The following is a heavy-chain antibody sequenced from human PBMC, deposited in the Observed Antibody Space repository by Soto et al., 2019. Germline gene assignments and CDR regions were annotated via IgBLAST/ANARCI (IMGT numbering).Heavy chain of an antibody. V-gene: IGHV1-18*04. CDR3: ARDGERDTGLNFYYYLHGMDA. Sequence: GASVKVSCKASGYTFTTYGISWVRQAPGQGLEWMGWISPYSGTTKYAEKFQGEMTMTTDTATSTAYMDLRSLRSDDTAVYYCARDGERDTGLNFYYYLHGMDAWGQGTRVTSP. CDR1: GYTFTTYG. CDR2: ISPYSGTT. J-gene: IGHJ6*02. D-gene: IGHD1-1*01.